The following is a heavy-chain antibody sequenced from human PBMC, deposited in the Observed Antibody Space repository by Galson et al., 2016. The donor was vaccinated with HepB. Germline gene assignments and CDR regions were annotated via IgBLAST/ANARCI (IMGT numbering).Heavy chain of an antibody. V-gene: IGHV3-23*01. CDR3: ATDEYRANIYYYGMDV. D-gene: IGHD2/OR15-2a*01. J-gene: IGHJ6*02. CDR1: GFSFSDYA. Sequence: SLRLSCAASGFSFSDYAMGWVRQAPGKGLEWVSGISGSGRSTHYADSVKGRFTISRDSSKDTLYLQMNSLKTEDTAVYYCATDEYRANIYYYGMDVWGQGATVTVSS. CDR2: ISGSGRST.